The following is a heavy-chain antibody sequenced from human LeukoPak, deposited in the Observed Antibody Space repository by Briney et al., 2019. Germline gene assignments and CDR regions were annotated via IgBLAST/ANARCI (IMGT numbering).Heavy chain of an antibody. CDR1: GGSISSSSYY. Sequence: SETLSLTCTVSGGSISSSSYYWGWIRQPPGKGLEWIGEINHSGSTNYNPSLKSRVTISVDTSKNQFSLKLSSVTAADTAVYYCARPEGYYDSSGYYRGAFDIWGQGTMVTVSS. D-gene: IGHD3-22*01. J-gene: IGHJ3*02. V-gene: IGHV4-39*07. CDR3: ARPEGYYDSSGYYRGAFDI. CDR2: INHSGST.